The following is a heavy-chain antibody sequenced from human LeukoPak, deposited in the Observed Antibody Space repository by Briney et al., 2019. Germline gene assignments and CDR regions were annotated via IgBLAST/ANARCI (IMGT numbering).Heavy chain of an antibody. V-gene: IGHV3-48*02. CDR1: GFTFSTYS. Sequence: GGSLRLSCAASGFTFSTYSMNWVRQAPGKGLEWVSYISTSSTIMYYADSVKGRFTISRDNAKNSLYLQMNSLRDEDTALYYCARDTRHGSYYLPGWFDPWGQGTLVTVSS. D-gene: IGHD1-26*01. CDR3: ARDTRHGSYYLPGWFDP. CDR2: ISTSSTIM. J-gene: IGHJ5*02.